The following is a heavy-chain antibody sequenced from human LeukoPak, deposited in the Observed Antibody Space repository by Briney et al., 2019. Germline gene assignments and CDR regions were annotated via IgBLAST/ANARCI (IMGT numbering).Heavy chain of an antibody. J-gene: IGHJ4*02. CDR1: GGSFSGYY. CDR2: INHSGST. D-gene: IGHD1-26*01. V-gene: IGHV4-34*01. Sequence: SETLSLTCAVYGGSFSGYYWSWIRQPPGKGLEWIGEINHSGSTNYNPSLKSRVTISVDTSKNQFSLKLSSVTAADTAVYYCARTDEYSGSYYVYWGQGTLVTVSS. CDR3: ARTDEYSGSYYVY.